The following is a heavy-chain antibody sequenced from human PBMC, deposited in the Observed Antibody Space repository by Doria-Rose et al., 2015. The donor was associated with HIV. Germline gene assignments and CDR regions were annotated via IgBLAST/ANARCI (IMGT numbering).Heavy chain of an antibody. CDR2: IFTADER. Sequence: SGPVLVKPTETLTLTCTVSGVSLSSPGMGVSWIRQPPGKALEWLANIFTADERSYKTSLKSRLTISRCPSKSQVVLTMTDMDPVDTATYYCARIKSSRWYHKYYFDFWGQGTLVIASA. CDR3: ARIKSSRWYHKYYFDF. CDR1: GVSLSSPGMG. V-gene: IGHV2-26*01. D-gene: IGHD6-13*01. J-gene: IGHJ4*02.